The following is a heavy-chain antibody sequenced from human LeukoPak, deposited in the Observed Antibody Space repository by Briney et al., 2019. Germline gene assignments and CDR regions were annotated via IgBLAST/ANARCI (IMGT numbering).Heavy chain of an antibody. D-gene: IGHD5-12*01. CDR1: GYTFTGYY. J-gene: IGHJ4*02. Sequence: ASVKVSCKASGYTFTGYYMHWVRQAPGQGLEWMGWVNPNSGGTNYAQKFQGRVTMTRDTSISTACMELSRLRSDDTAVYYCARLGRLATILDYWGQGTLVTVSS. CDR2: VNPNSGGT. CDR3: ARLGRLATILDY. V-gene: IGHV1-2*02.